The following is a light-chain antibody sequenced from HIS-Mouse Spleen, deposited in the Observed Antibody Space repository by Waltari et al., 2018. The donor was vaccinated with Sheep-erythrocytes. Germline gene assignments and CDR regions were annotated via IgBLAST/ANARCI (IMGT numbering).Light chain of an antibody. CDR2: EAS. J-gene: IGLJ2*01. CDR3: SLYTSSSTLV. V-gene: IGLV2-18*01. CDR1: SSDVGSYNR. Sequence: QSALTQPPSVSGSPEQSVTISCPGTSSDVGSYNRVPWYQQPPGTSPNLMIYEASNRPSGVPDRFSGSKSGNTASLTISALQAEDEADYYCSLYTSSSTLVFGGGTKLTVL.